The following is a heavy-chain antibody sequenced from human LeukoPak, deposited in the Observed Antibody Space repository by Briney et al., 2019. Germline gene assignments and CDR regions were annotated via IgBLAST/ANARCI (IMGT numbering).Heavy chain of an antibody. CDR2: INPSAGST. D-gene: IGHD4-11*01. CDR1: GYTFTSYY. J-gene: IGHJ6*02. V-gene: IGHV1-46*01. Sequence: ASVKVSCKASGYTFTSYYMHWVRRAPGQGLDWVGIINPSAGSTTYAQKFQGRVTMTRDTSTSTVYMELSSLRSEDTAVYYCASHPTVTPYYYYYYGMDVWGQGTTVTVSS. CDR3: ASHPTVTPYYYYYYGMDV.